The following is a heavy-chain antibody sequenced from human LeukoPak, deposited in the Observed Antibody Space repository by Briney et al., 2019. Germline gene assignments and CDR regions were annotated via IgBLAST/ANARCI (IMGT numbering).Heavy chain of an antibody. CDR1: GSTFTGYY. CDR2: INPNSGGT. D-gene: IGHD3-10*01. V-gene: IGHV1-2*06. Sequence: GASVKVSCKASGSTFTGYYIHWVRQAPGQGLEWMGRINPNSGGTNYAQKFQGRVTMTRDTSISTAYMELSRLRSDDTAVYYCARHPGTAVYSFDYWGQGTLVSVSS. CDR3: ARHPGTAVYSFDY. J-gene: IGHJ4*02.